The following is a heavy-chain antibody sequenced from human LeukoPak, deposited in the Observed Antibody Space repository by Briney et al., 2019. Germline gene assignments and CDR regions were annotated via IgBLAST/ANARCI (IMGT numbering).Heavy chain of an antibody. D-gene: IGHD1-26*01. Sequence: PGGSLRLSCAASGFTFSSYAMCWVRQAPGKGLEWVSAISGSGDSTYYADSMKGRFTLSRDNSKNTLYLQMNSLRAEDTAVYYCAKDWANIVGAPTLWGQGTLVTVSS. CDR2: ISGSGDST. V-gene: IGHV3-23*01. J-gene: IGHJ4*02. CDR1: GFTFSSYA. CDR3: AKDWANIVGAPTL.